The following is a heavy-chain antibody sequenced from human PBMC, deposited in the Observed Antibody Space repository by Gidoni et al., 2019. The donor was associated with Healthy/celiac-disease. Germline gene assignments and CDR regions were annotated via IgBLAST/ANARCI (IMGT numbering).Heavy chain of an antibody. CDR2: ISWNSGSI. J-gene: IGHJ3*02. Sequence: EVQLVESGGGLVQPGRSLRLSCAASGFTFDDYAMPWVRQAPEKGLEWVSGISWNSGSIGYADSVKGRFTISRDNAKNSLYLQMNSLRAEDTALYYCAKDTVMIVVIGAFDIWGQGTMVTVSS. V-gene: IGHV3-9*01. CDR3: AKDTVMIVVIGAFDI. CDR1: GFTFDDYA. D-gene: IGHD3-22*01.